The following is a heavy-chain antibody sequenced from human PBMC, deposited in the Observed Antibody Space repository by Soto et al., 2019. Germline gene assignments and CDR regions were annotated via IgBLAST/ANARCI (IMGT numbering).Heavy chain of an antibody. D-gene: IGHD1-7*01. V-gene: IGHV4-34*01. J-gene: IGHJ6*02. CDR3: ARARHNWNYGYYYYGMDV. CDR2: INHSGST. Sequence: QVQLQQWGAGLLKPSETLSLTCAVYGGSFSGYYWSWIRQPPGKGLEWIGEINHSGSTNYNPSLKIRVTISVDTSKNQFSLKLSSVTAAATAVYYCARARHNWNYGYYYYGMDVWGQGTTVTVSS. CDR1: GGSFSGYY.